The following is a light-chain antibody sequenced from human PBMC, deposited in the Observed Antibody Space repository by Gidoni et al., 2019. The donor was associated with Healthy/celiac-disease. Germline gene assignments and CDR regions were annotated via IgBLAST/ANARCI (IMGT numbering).Light chain of an antibody. CDR2: AAS. J-gene: IGKJ1*01. V-gene: IGKV3-11*01. CDR1: QSISSY. Sequence: EIVLTQSPAALSLSPGERATLPCRASQSISSYLAWYQQKPGQAPRLLIYAASNRATGIPARFSGSGSGTDFTLTISSLEPEDFAVYYCQQRSNWPTWTFGQGTKVEIK. CDR3: QQRSNWPTWT.